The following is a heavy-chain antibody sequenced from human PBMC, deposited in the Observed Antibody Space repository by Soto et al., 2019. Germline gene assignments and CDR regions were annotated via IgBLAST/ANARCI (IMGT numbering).Heavy chain of an antibody. CDR2: IYYGGST. Sequence: SETLSLTCTVSGDSISTDYWSWIRQSPGKGLEWIGFIYYGGSTYYNPSLKSRVTISVDTSKNQFSLKLSSVTAADTAVYYCASSNYDSPIPLYYWGQGTLVTVSS. CDR3: ASSNYDSPIPLYY. CDR1: GDSISTDY. V-gene: IGHV4-59*12. J-gene: IGHJ4*02. D-gene: IGHD3-22*01.